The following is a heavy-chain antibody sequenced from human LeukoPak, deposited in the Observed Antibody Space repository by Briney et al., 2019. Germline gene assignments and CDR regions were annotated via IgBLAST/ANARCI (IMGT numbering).Heavy chain of an antibody. V-gene: IGHV4-61*01. J-gene: IGHJ4*02. CDR3: ARDHQGYFDY. CDR1: GGSVSSGSYY. CDR2: IYYSGST. Sequence: KPSETLSLTCTVSGGSVSSGSYYWSWIRQPPGKGLEWIGYIYYSGSTNYNPSLKSRVTISVDTSKNQFSLKLSSVTAADTAVYYCARDHQGYFDYWGQGTLVTVSS.